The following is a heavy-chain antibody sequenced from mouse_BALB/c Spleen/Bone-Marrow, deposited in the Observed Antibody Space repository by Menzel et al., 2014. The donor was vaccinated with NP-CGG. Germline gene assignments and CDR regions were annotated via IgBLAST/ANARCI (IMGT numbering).Heavy chain of an antibody. Sequence: VKLVESGAELAKPGASVKMSCKASGYTFTSYWMHWVKQRPGQGLGWIGYINPSTGYTEYNQKFKDKATLTADKSSSTAYMQLSSLTSEDSAVYYCALIRPAWFAYWGQGTLVTVSA. D-gene: IGHD1-2*01. CDR2: INPSTGYT. CDR3: ALIRPAWFAY. J-gene: IGHJ3*01. V-gene: IGHV1-7*01. CDR1: GYTFTSYW.